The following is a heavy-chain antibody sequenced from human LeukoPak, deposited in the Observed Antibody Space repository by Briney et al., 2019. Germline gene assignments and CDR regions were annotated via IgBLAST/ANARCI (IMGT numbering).Heavy chain of an antibody. CDR3: ARIPVGTYYYGSSGYYYFDY. J-gene: IGHJ4*02. Sequence: GASVKVSCKASGYTFTGYYMHWVRQAPGQGLEWMGWINPNSGGTNYAQKFQGRVTMTRDTSISTAYMELSRLRSDDTAVYYCARIPVGTYYYGSSGYYYFDYWGQGTLVTVSS. CDR2: INPNSGGT. D-gene: IGHD3-22*01. V-gene: IGHV1-2*02. CDR1: GYTFTGYY.